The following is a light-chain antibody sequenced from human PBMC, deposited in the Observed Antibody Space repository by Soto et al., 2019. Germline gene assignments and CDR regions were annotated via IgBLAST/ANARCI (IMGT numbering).Light chain of an antibody. Sequence: QSVLTPPAAVAGSPGPSITMSCTGTSSDVGSYNLVSWYQQHPGKAPKPMIDEGSNRPSGVSTRFSGCKSGNTASLTISGLQDEDEDDYYCCSYAVGSTPYVFGTGTKVTVL. J-gene: IGLJ1*01. V-gene: IGLV2-23*01. CDR1: SSDVGSYNL. CDR2: EGS. CDR3: CSYAVGSTPYV.